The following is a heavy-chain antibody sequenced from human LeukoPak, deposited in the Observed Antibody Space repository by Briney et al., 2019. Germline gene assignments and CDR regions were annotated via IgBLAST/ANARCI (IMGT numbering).Heavy chain of an antibody. CDR1: GFTFSSYG. V-gene: IGHV3-23*01. CDR3: ASGRVGVVRYFDY. D-gene: IGHD2-15*01. J-gene: IGHJ4*02. CDR2: ISGSGGST. Sequence: PPGGSLRLSCAASGFTFSSYGMSWVRQAPGKGLEWVSAISGSGGSTYYADSVKGRFTISRDNSKNTLYLQMNSLRAEDTAVYYCASGRVGVVRYFDYWGQGTLVTVSS.